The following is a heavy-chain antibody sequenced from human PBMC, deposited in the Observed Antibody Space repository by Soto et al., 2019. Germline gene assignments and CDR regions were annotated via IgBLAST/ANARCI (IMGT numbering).Heavy chain of an antibody. CDR2: ISYSGST. D-gene: IGHD3-10*01. V-gene: IGHV4-31*03. CDR1: GGSISSGYYF. CDR3: ARESDLPRGYFAS. Sequence: QVHLQESGPGLVKPSQTLSLTCTVSGGSISSGYYFCTWIRQLPGKGLEWIGYISYSGSTQFNPSLKNRVTTSVDTSENPFSLTLTSVTAADTAVYFCARESDLPRGYFASWGRGALVTVSS. J-gene: IGHJ4*02.